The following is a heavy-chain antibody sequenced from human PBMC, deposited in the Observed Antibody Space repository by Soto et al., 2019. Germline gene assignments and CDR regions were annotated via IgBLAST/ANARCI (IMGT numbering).Heavy chain of an antibody. V-gene: IGHV4-59*02. Sequence: LSLTCTVSGGSVSSYSWTWVRQPPGKGLEWIGYVYYSGSTHYNPSLKSRVTISLDTSKNQFTLKLTSVTAADTAMYFCASSPPAMVAPNIWGQGTLVTVSS. J-gene: IGHJ4*02. CDR2: VYYSGST. CDR1: GGSVSSYS. CDR3: ASSPPAMVAPNI. D-gene: IGHD5-18*01.